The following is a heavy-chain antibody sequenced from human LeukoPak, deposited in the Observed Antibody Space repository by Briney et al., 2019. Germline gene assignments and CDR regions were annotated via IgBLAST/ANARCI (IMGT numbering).Heavy chain of an antibody. CDR2: INHSGST. J-gene: IGHJ5*02. CDR1: GGSFSGYY. CDR3: ARERRGYSYHRPDGGPNWFDP. V-gene: IGHV4-34*01. Sequence: SETLSLTCAVYGGSFSGYYWSWIRQPPGQGLEWIGEINHSGSTNYNPPLKSRDTISVDTSKNQFSLKLSSVTAADTAVYYCARERRGYSYHRPDGGPNWFDPWGQGTLVTVSS. D-gene: IGHD5-18*01.